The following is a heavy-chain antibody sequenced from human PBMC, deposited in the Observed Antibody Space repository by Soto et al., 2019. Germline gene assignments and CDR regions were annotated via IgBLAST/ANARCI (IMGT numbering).Heavy chain of an antibody. D-gene: IGHD2-2*02. CDR1: GFTFSSYE. J-gene: IGHJ6*02. CDR3: ARDDIVVVPAAIRGYYYYGMDV. CDR2: ISSSGSTI. Sequence: EVQLVESGGGLVQPGGSLRLSCAASGFTFSSYEMNWVRQAPGKGLEWVSYISSSGSTIYYADSVKGRFTISRDNAKNSLYLQMNSLRAEDTAVYYCARDDIVVVPAAIRGYYYYGMDVWGQGTTVSVSS. V-gene: IGHV3-48*03.